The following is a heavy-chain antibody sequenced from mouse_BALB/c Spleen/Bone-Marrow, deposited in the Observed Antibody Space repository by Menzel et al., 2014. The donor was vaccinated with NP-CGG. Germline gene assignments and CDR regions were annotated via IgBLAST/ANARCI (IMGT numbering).Heavy chain of an antibody. V-gene: IGHV14-3*02. Sequence: EVKLLESGAELVKPGASVKLSCTASGFNIKDTYLHWVKQRPEQGLEWIGRIDPANGNTKYDPKFQGKATITADTSSNTAYLQLSSLTSEDTAVYYCARGYGGFAYWGQGTLVTGPA. D-gene: IGHD2-2*01. CDR3: ARGYGGFAY. CDR2: IDPANGNT. CDR1: GFNIKDTY. J-gene: IGHJ3*01.